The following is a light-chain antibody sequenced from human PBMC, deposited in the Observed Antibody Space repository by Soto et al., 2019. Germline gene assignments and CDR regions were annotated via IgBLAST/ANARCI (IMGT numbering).Light chain of an antibody. Sequence: DIQMTQSPSSLSASVVDRVIITFRASQTISSHLNWYQQKPGKAPNLLVYAASSLQSGVPSRFTGSGSGTDFTLTISSLQPEDFATYFCQQSYTTPINFGQGTRLEIK. CDR2: AAS. J-gene: IGKJ5*01. CDR3: QQSYTTPIN. V-gene: IGKV1-39*01. CDR1: QTISSH.